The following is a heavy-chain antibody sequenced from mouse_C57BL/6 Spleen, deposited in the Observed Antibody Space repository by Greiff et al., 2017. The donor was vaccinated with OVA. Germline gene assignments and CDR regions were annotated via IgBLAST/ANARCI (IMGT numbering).Heavy chain of an antibody. V-gene: IGHV10-1*01. CDR1: GFSFNTYA. D-gene: IGHD1-1*01. CDR3: VRPYGSSSSMDY. J-gene: IGHJ4*01. CDR2: IRSKSNNYAT. Sequence: VQLVESGGGLVQPKGSLKLSCAASGFSFNTYAMNWVRQAPGKGLEWVARIRSKSNNYATYYADSVKDRFTISRDDSESMLYLQMNNLKTEDTAMYYCVRPYGSSSSMDYWGQGTSVTVSS.